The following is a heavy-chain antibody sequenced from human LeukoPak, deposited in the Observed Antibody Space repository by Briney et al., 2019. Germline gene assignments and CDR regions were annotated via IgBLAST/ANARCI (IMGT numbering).Heavy chain of an antibody. Sequence: GASVKVSCKASGYTFTSYGISWVRQAPGQGLEWMGWISAYNGNTNYAQKLQGRVTMTTDTSTSTAYMELRSLRSDDTAVYYCARVYYGYCSSTSCDPTPPFDYWGQGTLVTVSS. CDR1: GYTFTSYG. J-gene: IGHJ4*02. D-gene: IGHD2-2*01. CDR2: ISAYNGNT. V-gene: IGHV1-18*01. CDR3: ARVYYGYCSSTSCDPTPPFDY.